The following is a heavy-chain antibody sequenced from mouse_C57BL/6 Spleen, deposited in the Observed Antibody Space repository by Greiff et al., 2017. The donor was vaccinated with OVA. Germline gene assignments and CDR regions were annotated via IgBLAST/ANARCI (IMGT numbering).Heavy chain of an antibody. CDR1: GYTFTRYW. V-gene: IGHV1-53*01. CDR3: ARGTGYYDYDEGYYYAMDY. D-gene: IGHD2-4*01. CDR2: INPSNGGT. Sequence: QVQLQQPGTELVKPGASVKLSCKASGYTFTRYWMHWVKQRPGQGLEWIGNINPSNGGTNYNEKFKSKATLTVDKSSSTAYMQLSSLTSEDSAVYYCARGTGYYDYDEGYYYAMDYWGQGTSVTVSS. J-gene: IGHJ4*01.